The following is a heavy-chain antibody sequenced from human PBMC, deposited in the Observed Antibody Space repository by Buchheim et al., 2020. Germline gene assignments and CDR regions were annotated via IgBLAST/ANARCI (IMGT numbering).Heavy chain of an antibody. Sequence: EVQLVESGGGLVKPGGSLRLSCAASGFTFSSYSMNWVRQAPGKGLEWVSSISSSSSYIYYADSVKGRFTISRDNAKNSLYLQMNSLRAEDTAVYYCARGRRCSSTSCYPRGGGGWFDPWGQGTL. J-gene: IGHJ5*02. CDR3: ARGRRCSSTSCYPRGGGGWFDP. CDR1: GFTFSSYS. D-gene: IGHD2-2*01. CDR2: ISSSSSYI. V-gene: IGHV3-21*01.